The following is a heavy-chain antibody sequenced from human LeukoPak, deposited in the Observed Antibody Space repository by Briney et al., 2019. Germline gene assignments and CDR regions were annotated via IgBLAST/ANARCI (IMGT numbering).Heavy chain of an antibody. CDR3: AKAKLLAGYFDY. CDR1: GFTFSSYS. D-gene: IGHD6-19*01. CDR2: ISSSSSYI. Sequence: GGSLRLSCAASGFTFSSYSMNWVRQAPGKGLEWVSSISSSSSYIYYADSVKGRFTISRDNSKNTLYLQVNSLRAEDTAVYYCAKAKLLAGYFDYWGQGTLVTVSS. V-gene: IGHV3-21*04. J-gene: IGHJ4*02.